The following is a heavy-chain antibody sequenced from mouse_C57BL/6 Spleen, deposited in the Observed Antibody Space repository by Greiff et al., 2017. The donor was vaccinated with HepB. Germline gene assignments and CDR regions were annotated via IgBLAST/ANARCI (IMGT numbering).Heavy chain of an antibody. D-gene: IGHD2-3*01. CDR1: GYTFTSYW. CDR2: IDPSDSYT. Sequence: QVHVKQPGAELVKPGASVKLSCKASGYTFTSYWMQWVKQRPGQGLEWIGEIDPSDSYTNYNQKFKGKATLTVDTSSSTAYMQLSSLTSEDSAVYYCARLDDPWGQGTLVTVSA. J-gene: IGHJ3*01. CDR3: ARLDDP. V-gene: IGHV1-50*01.